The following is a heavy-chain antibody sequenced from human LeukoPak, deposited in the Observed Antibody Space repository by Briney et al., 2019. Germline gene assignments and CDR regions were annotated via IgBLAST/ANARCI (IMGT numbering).Heavy chain of an antibody. CDR1: GGSISSYY. V-gene: IGHV4-59*01. D-gene: IGHD2-15*01. CDR3: AREVVAATPSSYMDV. CDR2: IYYSGST. Sequence: SETLPLTCTVSGGSISSYYWSWIRQPPGKGLEWIGYIYYSGSTNYNPSLRGRVTISVDTSKNQFSLKLSSVTAADTAVYYCAREVVAATPSSYMDVWGKGTTVTVSS. J-gene: IGHJ6*03.